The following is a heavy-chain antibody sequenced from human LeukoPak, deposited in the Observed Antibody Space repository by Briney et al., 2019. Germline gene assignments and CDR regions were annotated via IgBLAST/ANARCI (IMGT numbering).Heavy chain of an antibody. CDR1: GFTFSSYA. Sequence: GGSLRLSCAASGFTFSSYAMSWVRQAPGKGLEWVSAISGSGGSTYYADSVKGRFTISRDNSKNTLYLQMNSLRAEDTAVYYCARAYYYGSGSSPDMDVWGKGTTVTISS. V-gene: IGHV3-23*01. CDR2: ISGSGGST. D-gene: IGHD3-10*01. CDR3: ARAYYYGSGSSPDMDV. J-gene: IGHJ6*03.